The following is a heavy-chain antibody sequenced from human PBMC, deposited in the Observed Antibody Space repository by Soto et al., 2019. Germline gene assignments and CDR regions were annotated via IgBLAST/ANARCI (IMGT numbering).Heavy chain of an antibody. Sequence: QVQLVESGGGVVQPGRSLRLSCAASGFTFSSYAMHWVRQAPGKGLEWVAVISYDGSNKYYADSVKGRFTISRDNSKNTLYLQMNSLRAEDTAVYYCARGIVGAIEDRVAFDYWGQGTLVTVSS. V-gene: IGHV3-30-3*01. CDR3: ARGIVGAIEDRVAFDY. CDR2: ISYDGSNK. CDR1: GFTFSSYA. J-gene: IGHJ4*02. D-gene: IGHD1-26*01.